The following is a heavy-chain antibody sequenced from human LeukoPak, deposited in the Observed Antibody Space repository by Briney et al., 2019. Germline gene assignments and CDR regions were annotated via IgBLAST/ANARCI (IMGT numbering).Heavy chain of an antibody. CDR3: AKDHEGIVVVPITMGL. V-gene: IGHV3-23*01. CDR2: IGGSGTST. Sequence: PGGSLRLSCAASGFSFSSYAMNWVRQAPGKGLGWVAAIGGSGTSTYYADSVKGRFTVSRDNSRKTLYLQMNSLRAEDTAVYFCAKDHEGIVVVPITMGLWGQGTLVTVSS. D-gene: IGHD2-2*01. CDR1: GFSFSSYA. J-gene: IGHJ4*02.